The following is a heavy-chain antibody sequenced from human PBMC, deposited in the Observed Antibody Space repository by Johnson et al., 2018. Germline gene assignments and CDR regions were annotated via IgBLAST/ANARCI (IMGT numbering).Heavy chain of an antibody. D-gene: IGHD2-2*01. V-gene: IGHV3-21*01. CDR2: ISSSSSYI. CDR3: ARSIVPAATQNYYYYYIDV. Sequence: VQLVQSGGGLVKPGGSLRLSCAASGLTFSSYSMNWVRQAPGKGLEWVSSISSSSSYIYYADSVKGRFTISRDNAKNSLYLQMNSLRAEDTAVYYCARSIVPAATQNYYYYYIDVWGKGTTVTVSS. J-gene: IGHJ6*03. CDR1: GLTFSSYS.